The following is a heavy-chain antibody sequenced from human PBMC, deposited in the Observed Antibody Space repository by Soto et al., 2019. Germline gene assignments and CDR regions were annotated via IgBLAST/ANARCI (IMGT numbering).Heavy chain of an antibody. V-gene: IGHV3-23*01. Sequence: PGGSLRLSCAASGFTFSSYARSWVRQAPGKGLEWVSALSDTGVSPYYADSVKGRFITSRDNSKNTLFLQMNSLRAEDTAVYHCAKMTSSSYGRYYGMDVWGQGTTVTVSS. CDR2: LSDTGVSP. J-gene: IGHJ6*02. CDR1: GFTFSSYA. D-gene: IGHD5-18*01. CDR3: AKMTSSSYGRYYGMDV.